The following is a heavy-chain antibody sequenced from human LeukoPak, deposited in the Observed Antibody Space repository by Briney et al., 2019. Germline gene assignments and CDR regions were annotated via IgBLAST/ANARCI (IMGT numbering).Heavy chain of an antibody. J-gene: IGHJ5*02. CDR3: ATGRGVNWFDP. Sequence: ASVKVSCKVSGYTLTELSMHWVRQAPGKGLEWMGGFDPEDGETIYAQKIQGRVTMTGDTSTDTAYMELSSLRSEDTAVYYCATGRGVNWFDPWGQGTLVTVSS. CDR1: GYTLTELS. V-gene: IGHV1-24*01. D-gene: IGHD1-26*01. CDR2: FDPEDGET.